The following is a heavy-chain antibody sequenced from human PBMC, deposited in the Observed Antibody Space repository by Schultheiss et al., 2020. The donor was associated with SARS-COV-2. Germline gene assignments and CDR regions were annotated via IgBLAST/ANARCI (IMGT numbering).Heavy chain of an antibody. Sequence: SLKISCAASGFTFDDYAMHWVRQAPGKGLEWVSGISWNSGSIGYADSVKGRFTISRDNAKNSLNLQMNSLRAEDTALYYCAKNPRSGSSSWYTFDFWGQGTLVTVSS. V-gene: IGHV3-9*01. CDR2: ISWNSGSI. CDR3: AKNPRSGSSSWYTFDF. J-gene: IGHJ4*02. CDR1: GFTFDDYA. D-gene: IGHD6-13*01.